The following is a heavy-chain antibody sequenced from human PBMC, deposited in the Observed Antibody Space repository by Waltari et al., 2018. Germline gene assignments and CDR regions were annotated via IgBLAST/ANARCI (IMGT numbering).Heavy chain of an antibody. CDR2: ISSSSSTR. J-gene: IGHJ3*02. CDR1: GFTFSSYS. V-gene: IGHV3-48*04. CDR3: ARDIAGTYAFDI. Sequence: EVQLVESGGGLVQPGGSLRLSCAASGFTFSSYSMNWVRQAPGKGLEWVSYISSSSSTRNYADSVKGRFTISRDNAKNSLYLQMNSLRAEDTAVYYCARDIAGTYAFDIWGQGTMVTVSS. D-gene: IGHD1-1*01.